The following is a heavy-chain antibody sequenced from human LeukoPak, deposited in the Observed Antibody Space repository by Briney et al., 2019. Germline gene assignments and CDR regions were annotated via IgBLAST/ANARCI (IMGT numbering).Heavy chain of an antibody. D-gene: IGHD2-2*01. V-gene: IGHV4-4*07. CDR2: VYHSGSA. CDR1: GDSINTHF. Sequence: SETLSLTCSVSGDSINTHFWTWIRQPAGKGLERTGRVYHSGSANYNPSFKSRVTMSVDTSKNQFSLKLSSVTAADTAVYYCARVGCSSTSCYASENWYDPWGQGTLVTVSS. CDR3: ARVGCSSTSCYASENWYDP. J-gene: IGHJ5*02.